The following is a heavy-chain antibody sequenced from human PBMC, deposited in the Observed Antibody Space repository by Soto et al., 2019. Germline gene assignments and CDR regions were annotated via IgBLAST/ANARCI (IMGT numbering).Heavy chain of an antibody. CDR3: ARAHEVAWFDS. CDR1: VFSFSSYT. D-gene: IGHD2-15*01. CDR2: ITNRGTHT. Sequence: PGGSLIVSCTSSVFSFSSYTMNWVRQAPGKGLQWVASITNRGTHTYSADSVKGRFTISRDNDENSLYLQMNNLRAEDTATYYCARAHEVAWFDSWGLGTMVTVSS. V-gene: IGHV3-21*06. J-gene: IGHJ5*01.